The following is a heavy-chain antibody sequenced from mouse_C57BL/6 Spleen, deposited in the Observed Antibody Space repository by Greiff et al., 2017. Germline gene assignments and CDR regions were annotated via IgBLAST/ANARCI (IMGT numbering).Heavy chain of an antibody. Sequence: QVQLQQSGAELVRPGASVKLSCKASGYTFTDYYINWVKQRPGQGLEWIARIYPGSGNTYYNEKFKGKATLTAEKSSSTAYMQLSSLTSEDSAVYFWARPDDGPYVGAFDYWGQGTTLTVSS. CDR3: ARPDDGPYVGAFDY. D-gene: IGHD2-3*01. CDR2: IYPGSGNT. J-gene: IGHJ2*01. V-gene: IGHV1-76*01. CDR1: GYTFTDYY.